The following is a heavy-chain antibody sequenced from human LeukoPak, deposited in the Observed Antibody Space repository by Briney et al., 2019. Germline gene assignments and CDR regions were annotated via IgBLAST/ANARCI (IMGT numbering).Heavy chain of an antibody. Sequence: GASVRVSCKASGYTFTGYYVHWVRQAPGQGLEWMGWISSNSGGTSYAQKFQGRVTMTRDTSISTAYMELSRLRSDDTAVYYCARGGDSFGSGSFHLGFYYFDYWGQGTLVTVSS. D-gene: IGHD3-10*01. CDR2: ISSNSGGT. J-gene: IGHJ4*02. V-gene: IGHV1-2*02. CDR3: ARGGDSFGSGSFHLGFYYFDY. CDR1: GYTFTGYY.